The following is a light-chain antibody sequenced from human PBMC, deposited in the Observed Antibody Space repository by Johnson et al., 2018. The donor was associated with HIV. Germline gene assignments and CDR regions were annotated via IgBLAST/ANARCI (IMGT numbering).Light chain of an antibody. CDR2: ENN. Sequence: QSVLTQPPSVSAAPGQKVTISCSGSSSNIGNNYVSWYQQLPGTAPKLLIYENNKRPSGIPDRFSGSKSGTSATLGITGLQTGDEADYYCGTWDSSLSAGIFGPGKKVTGL. CDR1: SSNIGNNY. J-gene: IGLJ1*01. V-gene: IGLV1-51*02. CDR3: GTWDSSLSAGI.